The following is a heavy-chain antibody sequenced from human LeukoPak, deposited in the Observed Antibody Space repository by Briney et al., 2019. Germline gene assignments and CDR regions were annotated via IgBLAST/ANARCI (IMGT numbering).Heavy chain of an antibody. V-gene: IGHV3-30*18. J-gene: IGHJ5*02. CDR2: ISYDGSNK. CDR1: GFTFSRYG. D-gene: IGHD3-16*01. Sequence: GGSLRLSCAASGFTFSRYGMHWVRQAPGKGLEWVAAISYDGSNKYYADSVKGRFTISRDNSKNTLYLQMNSLRAEDTAVYNCAKGRDWGYFDPWGQGTLVTVSS. CDR3: AKGRDWGYFDP.